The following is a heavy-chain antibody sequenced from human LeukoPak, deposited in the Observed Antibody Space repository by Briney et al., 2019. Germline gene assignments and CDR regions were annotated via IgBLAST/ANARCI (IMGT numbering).Heavy chain of an antibody. D-gene: IGHD6-6*01. J-gene: IGHJ5*02. CDR2: IVSSGGST. V-gene: IGHV3-23*01. CDR1: RFTLISYA. CDR3: AKDPTLIAARRSRNWFDP. Sequence: GGSLRLSCAASRFTLISYAMNSVRQPPWKGQEWLSAIVSSGGSTYYADSVKGRFTISRDNSKNTLYLQMNSLRAEDTAVYYCAKDPTLIAARRSRNWFDPWGQGTLVTVSS.